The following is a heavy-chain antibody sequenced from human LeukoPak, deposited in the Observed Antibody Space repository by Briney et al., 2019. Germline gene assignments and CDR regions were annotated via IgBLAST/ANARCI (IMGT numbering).Heavy chain of an antibody. D-gene: IGHD3-22*01. V-gene: IGHV3-48*03. Sequence: HPGGSLRLSCAASGFTFSNYEMIWVRKAPGTGLEWLSYISNTGRTIHYADSVKGRFTISRDNARDSLYLQMNSLRAEDTAVYYCARDSPYDFDSSNYGYYFDYWGQGALVTVSS. CDR1: GFTFSNYE. CDR2: ISNTGRTI. J-gene: IGHJ4*02. CDR3: ARDSPYDFDSSNYGYYFDY.